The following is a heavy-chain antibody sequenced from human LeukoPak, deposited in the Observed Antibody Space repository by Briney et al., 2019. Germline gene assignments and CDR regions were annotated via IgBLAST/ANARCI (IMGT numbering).Heavy chain of an antibody. CDR1: GGSTSSGNYY. J-gene: IGHJ4*02. V-gene: IGHV4-61*02. Sequence: PSETLSLTCTVSGGSTSSGNYYWSWIRQPAGKGLEWIGRVYTSGSTNYNPSLKSRVTISVDTSKNQFSLKLSSVTAADTAVYYCARAFYSSSWLDYWGQGTLVTVSS. D-gene: IGHD6-13*01. CDR3: ARAFYSSSWLDY. CDR2: VYTSGST.